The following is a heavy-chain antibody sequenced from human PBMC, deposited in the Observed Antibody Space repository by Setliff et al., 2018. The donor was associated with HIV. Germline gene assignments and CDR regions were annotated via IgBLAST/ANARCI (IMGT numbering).Heavy chain of an antibody. V-gene: IGHV4-61*02. D-gene: IGHD6-13*01. CDR2: IYTSGST. CDR1: GGSISSGGFY. J-gene: IGHJ5*02. Sequence: PSETLSLTCTVSGGSISSGGFYWYWIRQPAGKGLEWIGRIYTSGSTNYNPSLKSRVTISVDKSQNQFSLKLSSVTAADTAVYYCARDFKRYNSPCRFDPWGQGTLVAVSS. CDR3: ARDFKRYNSPCRFDP.